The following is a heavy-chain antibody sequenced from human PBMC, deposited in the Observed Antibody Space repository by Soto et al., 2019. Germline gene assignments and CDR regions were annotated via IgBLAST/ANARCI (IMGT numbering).Heavy chain of an antibody. D-gene: IGHD3-16*01. J-gene: IGHJ5*02. CDR1: GGTFSSYI. CDR3: ARAFATNKYWFDP. CDR2: IIPIFGTA. V-gene: IGHV1-69*01. Sequence: QVQLVQSGAEVKKPGSSVKVSCKASGGTFSSYIISWVRQAPGQGLEWMGGIIPIFGTANYAQKFQDRVTITAEESTTTAYMELSGLRSEDTAVYYCARAFATNKYWFDPWGQGTLVTVSS.